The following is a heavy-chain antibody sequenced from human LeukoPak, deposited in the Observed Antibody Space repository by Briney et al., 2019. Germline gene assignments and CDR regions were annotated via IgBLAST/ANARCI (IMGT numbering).Heavy chain of an antibody. CDR2: ISGSGGST. D-gene: IGHD5-18*01. CDR1: GFTFSNYA. J-gene: IGHJ4*02. CDR3: AKDPAYSFLGYFDY. V-gene: IGHV3-23*01. Sequence: GGSLRLSCAASGFTFSNYAMSWVRQAPGKGLEWVAAISGSGGSTYYADSVKGGFTISRDNYKHTLYLQMYSMRAEDTAVYCCAKDPAYSFLGYFDYWGQGTLVTVSS.